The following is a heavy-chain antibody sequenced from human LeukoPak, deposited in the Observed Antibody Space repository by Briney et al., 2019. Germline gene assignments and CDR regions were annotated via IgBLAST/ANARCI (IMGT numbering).Heavy chain of an antibody. D-gene: IGHD3-3*01. V-gene: IGHV4-34*01. CDR2: IYYSGST. CDR1: GGSFSGYY. Sequence: PSETLSLTCAVYGGSFSGYYWSWIRQPPGKGLEWIGSIYYSGSTYYNPSLKSRVTISVDTSKNQFSLKLSSVTAADTAVYYCATTLRAPDYWGQGTLVTVSS. J-gene: IGHJ4*02. CDR3: ATTLRAPDY.